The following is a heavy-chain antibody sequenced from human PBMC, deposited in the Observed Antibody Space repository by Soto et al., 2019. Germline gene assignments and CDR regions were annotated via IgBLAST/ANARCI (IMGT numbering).Heavy chain of an antibody. J-gene: IGHJ1*01. CDR1: GYTFTSHG. CDR2: ISAYNGNT. V-gene: IGHV1-18*01. CDR3: ARERAVSSWSSAEYSPH. Sequence: QVQLVQAGAEVKKPGASVKVSCMASGYTFTSHGIHWVRQAPGQGLEWMGWISAYNGNTNYAQKLEGRVTLTRDTSMGTGEMELRSLRSDDTAVYYCARERAVSSWSSAEYSPHRGQGTLVTVSS. D-gene: IGHD6-13*01.